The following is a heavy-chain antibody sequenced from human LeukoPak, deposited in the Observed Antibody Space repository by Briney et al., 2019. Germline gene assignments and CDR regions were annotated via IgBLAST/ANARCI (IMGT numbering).Heavy chain of an antibody. CDR1: GGSFSGYY. D-gene: IGHD3-10*01. CDR2: INYSGST. V-gene: IGHV4-34*01. CDR3: ARGGAFNYYGSGSYRSNWFDP. J-gene: IGHJ5*02. Sequence: SETLSLTCAVYGGSFSGYYWSWIRQPPGKGLEWIGEINYSGSTNYNPSLKSRVTISVDTSKNQFSLKLSSVTAADTAVYYCARGGAFNYYGSGSYRSNWFDPWGQGTLVTVSS.